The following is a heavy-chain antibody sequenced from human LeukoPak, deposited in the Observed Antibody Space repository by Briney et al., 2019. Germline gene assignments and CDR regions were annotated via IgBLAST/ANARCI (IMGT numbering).Heavy chain of an antibody. CDR3: AKAMTRLLGAFDI. CDR2: ISYDGSNK. D-gene: IGHD2-21*02. CDR1: GFTFSSYG. Sequence: GGSLRLSCAASGFTFSSYGMHWVRQAPGKGLEWVAVISYDGSNKYYADSVKGRFTISRDNSKNTLYPQMNSLRAEDTAVYYCAKAMTRLLGAFDIWGQGTMVTVSS. V-gene: IGHV3-30*18. J-gene: IGHJ3*02.